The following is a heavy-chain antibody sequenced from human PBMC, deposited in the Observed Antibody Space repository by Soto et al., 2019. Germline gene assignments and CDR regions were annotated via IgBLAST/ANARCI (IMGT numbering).Heavy chain of an antibody. J-gene: IGHJ3*02. V-gene: IGHV3-13*01. Sequence: GGSLRLSCAASGFTFSNYDMRWVRQATGKGLEWVSAIGTAGDKYYPGSVKGRFTISRENAKNSLYLHMNSLRAGDTAVYYCARSAYDSSAYYPDDAFDIWGQGTMVTVSS. D-gene: IGHD3-22*01. CDR2: IGTAGDK. CDR1: GFTFSNYD. CDR3: ARSAYDSSAYYPDDAFDI.